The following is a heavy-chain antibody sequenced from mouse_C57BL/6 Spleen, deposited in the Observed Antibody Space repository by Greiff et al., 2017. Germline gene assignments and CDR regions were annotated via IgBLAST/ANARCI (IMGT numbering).Heavy chain of an antibody. J-gene: IGHJ3*01. Sequence: QVQLQQPGAELVMPGASVKLSCKASGYTFTSYWMHWVKQRPGQGLEWIGEIDPSDSYTNYNQKFKGKSTLTVDKSSSPAYMQLSSLTSEDSAVYYCARGRGQWFAYWGQGTLVTVSS. CDR2: IDPSDSYT. V-gene: IGHV1-69*01. CDR1: GYTFTSYW. CDR3: ARGRGQWFAY. D-gene: IGHD3-3*01.